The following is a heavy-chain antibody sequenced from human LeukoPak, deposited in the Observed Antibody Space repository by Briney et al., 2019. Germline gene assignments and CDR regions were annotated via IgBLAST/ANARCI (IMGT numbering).Heavy chain of an antibody. V-gene: IGHV3-9*01. CDR2: ISWNSGSI. D-gene: IGHD6-6*01. J-gene: IGHJ6*02. Sequence: PGRSLRLSCAASGFTFDDYAMHWVRQAPGKGLEWVSGISWNSGSIGYADSVKGRFTISRDNAKNFLYLQMNSLRAEDTALYYCAKDILEYSSTRGYYYYYGMDVWGQGTTVTVSS. CDR3: AKDILEYSSTRGYYYYYGMDV. CDR1: GFTFDDYA.